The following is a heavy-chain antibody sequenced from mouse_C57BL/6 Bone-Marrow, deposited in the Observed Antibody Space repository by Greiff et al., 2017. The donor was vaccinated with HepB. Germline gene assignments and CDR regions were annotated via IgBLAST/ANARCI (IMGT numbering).Heavy chain of an antibody. V-gene: IGHV10-3*01. CDR2: IRSKSSNYAT. J-gene: IGHJ2*01. CDR3: RGYGYDKGSHYFDY. D-gene: IGHD2-2*01. Sequence: EVKLLESGGGLVQPKGSLKLSCAASGFTFNTYAMHWVRQAPGKGLEWVARIRSKSSNYATYYADSVKDRFTISRDDSQSMLYLQMNNLKTEDTAMYYCRGYGYDKGSHYFDYWGQGTTLTVSS. CDR1: GFTFNTYA.